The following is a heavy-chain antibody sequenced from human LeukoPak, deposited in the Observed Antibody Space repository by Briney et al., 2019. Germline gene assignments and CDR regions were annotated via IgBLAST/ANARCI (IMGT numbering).Heavy chain of an antibody. CDR2: INHSGST. CDR1: GGSFSGYY. CDR3: ARGPNYVWGSYRHTLSHFDY. Sequence: SETLSLTCAVYGGSFSGYYWSWIRQPPGKGLEWIGEINHSGSTNYNPSLRSRVTISVDTSKNQFSLKLSSVTAADTAVYYCARGPNYVWGSYRHTLSHFDYWGQGTLVTVSS. J-gene: IGHJ4*02. D-gene: IGHD3-16*02. V-gene: IGHV4-34*01.